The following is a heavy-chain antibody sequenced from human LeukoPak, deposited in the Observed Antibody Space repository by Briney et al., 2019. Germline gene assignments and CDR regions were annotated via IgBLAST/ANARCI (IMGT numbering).Heavy chain of an antibody. CDR1: GGSISSYY. CDR3: AAVDTAMVTPPSY. D-gene: IGHD5-18*01. Sequence: PSETLSLTCTVSGGSISSYYWSWIRQPPGKGLEWIGYIYYSGSTNYNPSLKSRVTISVDTSKNQFSLKLSSVTAADTAVYYCAAVDTAMVTPPSYWGQGTLVTVSS. V-gene: IGHV4-59*08. CDR2: IYYSGST. J-gene: IGHJ4*02.